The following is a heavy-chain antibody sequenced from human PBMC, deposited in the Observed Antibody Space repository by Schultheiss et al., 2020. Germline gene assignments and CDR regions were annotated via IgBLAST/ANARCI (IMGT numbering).Heavy chain of an antibody. J-gene: IGHJ4*02. CDR2: ITNSGGST. CDR3: AKGATVESRLDY. D-gene: IGHD4-11*01. CDR1: GFTFSNYA. Sequence: GESLKISCAGSGFTFSNYAMYWVRQAPGKGLEWVSGITNSGGSTFYADSVRGRFTISRDDSKNTLYLEMSSLRADDMAVYYCAKGATVESRLDYWGQGTLVTVSA. V-gene: IGHV3-23*01.